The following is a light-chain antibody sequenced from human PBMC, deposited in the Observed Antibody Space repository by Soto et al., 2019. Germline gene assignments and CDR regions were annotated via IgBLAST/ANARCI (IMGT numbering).Light chain of an antibody. CDR2: GAS. V-gene: IGKV3-15*01. CDR3: QQYNSWPPT. J-gene: IGKJ1*01. Sequence: EIVMTQSPATLSVSPGEGATLSCRTSQSVSSDLAWYQRKPGQAPRLLFSGASARATGIPARFSGSGSGTEFTLTISSLQSEDFAVYYCQQYNSWPPTFGHGTKV. CDR1: QSVSSD.